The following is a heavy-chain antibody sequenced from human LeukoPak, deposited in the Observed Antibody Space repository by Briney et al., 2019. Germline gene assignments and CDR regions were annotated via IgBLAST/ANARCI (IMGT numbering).Heavy chain of an antibody. D-gene: IGHD2-21*01. CDR2: IYHSGST. V-gene: IGHV4-38-2*01. CDR1: GYSISSGYY. J-gene: IGHJ6*04. Sequence: PSETLSLTCAVSGYSISSGYYWGWIRRPPGKGLEWIGTIYHSGSTYYNPSLKSRVTISVDTSKNQFSLKLSSVTAADTAVYYCARQGEGADVWGKGTTVTVSS. CDR3: ARQGEGADV.